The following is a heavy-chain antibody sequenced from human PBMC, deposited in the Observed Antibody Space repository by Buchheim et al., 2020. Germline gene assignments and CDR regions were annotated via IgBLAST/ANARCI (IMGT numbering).Heavy chain of an antibody. CDR1: GFTFSSYA. D-gene: IGHD2-2*01. CDR2: ISGSGGST. CDR3: ANLRRYCSSTSCYSYYYYGMDV. V-gene: IGHV3-23*01. Sequence: EVQLLESGGGLVQPGGSLRLSCAASGFTFSSYAMSWVRQAPGKGLEWVSAISGSGGSTYYADSVKGRFTISRDNSKKTLYLQMNSLRAEDTAVYYCANLRRYCSSTSCYSYYYYGMDVWGQGTT. J-gene: IGHJ6*02.